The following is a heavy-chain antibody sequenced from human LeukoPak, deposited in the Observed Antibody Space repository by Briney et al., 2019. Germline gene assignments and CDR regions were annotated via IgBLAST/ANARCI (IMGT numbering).Heavy chain of an antibody. CDR1: GFSPSTSGMC. D-gene: IGHD6-13*01. Sequence: ESGPALVKPTQTLTLTCTFSGFSPSTSGMCVSWIRQPPGKALEWLALIDWDDDKYYSTSLKTRLTISKDTSKNQVVLTMTNMDPVDTATYYCARILSLAGYSSSWYDYWGQGTLVTVSS. J-gene: IGHJ4*02. CDR2: IDWDDDK. V-gene: IGHV2-70*01. CDR3: ARILSLAGYSSSWYDY.